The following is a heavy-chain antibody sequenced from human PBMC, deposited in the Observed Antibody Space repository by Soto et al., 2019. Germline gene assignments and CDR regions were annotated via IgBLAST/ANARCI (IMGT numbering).Heavy chain of an antibody. CDR1: GYNFTSYG. V-gene: IGHV1-18*01. CDR3: ARYLPEARGACDI. D-gene: IGHD2-2*01. Sequence: VQLEQSGPELKKPGASVRVSCKASGYNFTSYGITWLRQAPGQGLEWMAWIDTHNGNTNHAYRLQARVTMTTDTSTTTAYMELRGLRSDDTAVYYCARYLPEARGACDIWGQGTMVTVSS. CDR2: IDTHNGNT. J-gene: IGHJ3*02.